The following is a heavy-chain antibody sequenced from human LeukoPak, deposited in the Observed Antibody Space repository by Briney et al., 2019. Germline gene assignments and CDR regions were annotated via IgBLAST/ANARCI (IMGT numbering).Heavy chain of an antibody. CDR1: GFTFSSYS. CDR2: ISSSSSYI. D-gene: IGHD6-19*01. CDR3: ARDRSSGWYRYLDP. Sequence: GGSLRLSCAASGFTFSSYSMNWVRQAPGKGLEWVSSISSSSSYIYYADSVKGRFTISRDNAKNSLYLQMNSLRAEDTAVYYCARDRSSGWYRYLDPWGQGTLVTVSS. V-gene: IGHV3-21*01. J-gene: IGHJ5*02.